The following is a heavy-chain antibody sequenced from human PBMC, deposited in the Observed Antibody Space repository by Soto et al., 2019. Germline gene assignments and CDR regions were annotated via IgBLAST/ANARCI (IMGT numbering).Heavy chain of an antibody. Sequence: GGSLRHSCAASAFTFSSYGMHWVRQAPGKGLEWLAVISYDGSNKYYADSVKGRFTISSDNSKNTLYLQMNSLRAEDTAVYYCAKDLEPGGAATPKLPMDVWGQGTTGTVSS. CDR3: AKDLEPGGAATPKLPMDV. D-gene: IGHD2-15*01. V-gene: IGHV3-30*18. CDR1: AFTFSSYG. J-gene: IGHJ6*02. CDR2: ISYDGSNK.